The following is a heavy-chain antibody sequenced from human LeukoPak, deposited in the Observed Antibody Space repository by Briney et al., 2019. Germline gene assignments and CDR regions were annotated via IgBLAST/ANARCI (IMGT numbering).Heavy chain of an antibody. Sequence: PGESLKISCKGSGYSFTSYWIGWVRQMPGKGLEWMGIINPGDSDTRYNPSFQGQVTISVDKSITTAYLQWSSVKASDTAMYYCAKSLGSSGWEWGQGTLVTVSS. CDR1: GYSFTSYW. D-gene: IGHD6-19*01. CDR3: AKSLGSSGWE. J-gene: IGHJ4*02. CDR2: INPGDSDT. V-gene: IGHV5-51*01.